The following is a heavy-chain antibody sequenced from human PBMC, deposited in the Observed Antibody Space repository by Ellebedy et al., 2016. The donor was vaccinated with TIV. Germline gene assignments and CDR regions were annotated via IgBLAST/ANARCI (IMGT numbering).Heavy chain of an antibody. Sequence: PGGSLRLSCATSGFPFSNVWMTWVRQAPGKGLEWVGRIKNKVDGETTEYAEPVKGRFSISRDDSKNTLFLEMNRLKSDDTAMYYCATENRVREFDVDYFDFWGQGTLVTVSS. CDR3: ATENRVREFDVDYFDF. J-gene: IGHJ4*02. CDR1: GFPFSNVW. V-gene: IGHV3-15*01. D-gene: IGHD5-12*01. CDR2: IKNKVDGETT.